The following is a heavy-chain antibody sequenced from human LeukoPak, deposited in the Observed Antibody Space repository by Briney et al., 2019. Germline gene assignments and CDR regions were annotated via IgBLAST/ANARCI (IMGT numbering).Heavy chain of an antibody. V-gene: IGHV3-23*01. CDR3: ARPAEPFIAAARKIRPKYFQN. Sequence: GGSLRLSCAASGFTFSSSAMTWVRQAPGTGLEWVSGITASGGSTYYADSVKGRFTISRDNSKNTLYLQMNSLRAADTAVYYCARPAEPFIAAARKIRPKYFQNWGQGTLVTVSS. CDR1: GFTFSSSA. CDR2: ITASGGST. J-gene: IGHJ1*01. D-gene: IGHD6-13*01.